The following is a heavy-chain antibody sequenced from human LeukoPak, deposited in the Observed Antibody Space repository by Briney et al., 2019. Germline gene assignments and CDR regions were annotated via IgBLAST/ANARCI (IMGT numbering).Heavy chain of an antibody. D-gene: IGHD6-19*01. J-gene: IGHJ6*03. CDR2: ICYSGST. V-gene: IGHV4-39*01. CDR1: GGSISSSSYY. CDR3: ASLYSSGWSGYYYYMDV. Sequence: PSETLSLTCTASGGSISSSSYYWGWIRQPPGKGLEWIGSICYSGSTYYNPSLKSQVTISVDTSKNQFSLKLSSVTAADTAVYYCASLYSSGWSGYYYYMDVWGKGTTVTVSS.